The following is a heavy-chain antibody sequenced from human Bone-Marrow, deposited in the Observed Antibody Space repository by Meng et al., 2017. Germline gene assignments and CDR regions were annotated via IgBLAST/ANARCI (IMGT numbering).Heavy chain of an antibody. CDR2: IYYSGST. D-gene: IGHD6-13*01. CDR1: GGSISSGGYY. Sequence: VQRQGSGQGLVKPSQTLSLTCTVSGGSISSGGYYWSWIRQHPGKGLEWIGYIYYSGSTYYNPSLKSRVTISVDTSKNQFSLKLSSVTAADTAVYYCARGPLSAAGTMGYFQHWGQGTLVTVSS. V-gene: IGHV4-31*03. CDR3: ARGPLSAAGTMGYFQH. J-gene: IGHJ1*01.